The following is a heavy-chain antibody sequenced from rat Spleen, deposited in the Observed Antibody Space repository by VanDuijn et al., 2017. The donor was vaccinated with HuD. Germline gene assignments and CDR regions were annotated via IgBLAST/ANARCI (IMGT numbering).Heavy chain of an antibody. CDR1: GFTFSDYY. CDR2: INSGGFNT. D-gene: IGHD4-2*01. Sequence: EVQLVESGGGLVQPGRSMKLSCAASGFTFSDYYMAWVRQAPKKGLEWVASINSGGFNTYYRDSVEGRLTTSRDNAKSTLYLQMDSLRSEDTATYYCTRHGDWLYYFDYWGQGVMVTVSS. V-gene: IGHV5-25*01. J-gene: IGHJ2*01. CDR3: TRHGDWLYYFDY.